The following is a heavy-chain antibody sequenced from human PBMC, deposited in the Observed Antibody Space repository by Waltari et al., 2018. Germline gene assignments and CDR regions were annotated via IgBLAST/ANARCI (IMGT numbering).Heavy chain of an antibody. D-gene: IGHD3-22*01. Sequence: EVHLLESGGGLAQPGGSLRPSWVGSGFDFITDAMSWVRPGPGKGLEWVSGISDSGVITKYADSVKGRLTVSRDNSKNSVFLQLNSLRAEDTAIYYCARHLYSIDYLELGNWGQGTLVTVSS. CDR3: ARHLYSIDYLELGN. CDR1: GFDFITDA. CDR2: ISDSGVIT. J-gene: IGHJ4*02. V-gene: IGHV3-23*01.